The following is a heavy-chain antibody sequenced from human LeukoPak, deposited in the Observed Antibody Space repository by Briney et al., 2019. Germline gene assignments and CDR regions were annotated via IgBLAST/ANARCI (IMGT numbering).Heavy chain of an antibody. Sequence: GVSLRLSCAASGFTFDDYDMIWVPQAPGKGLEWVTDLHWNGTSTGYTDSVKGRFTISRDNAKNSLYLQMKSLRAEDTALYYCARSRGADYYYYSYMDLWGKGTRVSVSS. D-gene: IGHD1-26*01. CDR1: GFTFDDYD. J-gene: IGHJ6*03. V-gene: IGHV3-20*04. CDR2: LHWNGTST. CDR3: ARSRGADYYYYSYMDL.